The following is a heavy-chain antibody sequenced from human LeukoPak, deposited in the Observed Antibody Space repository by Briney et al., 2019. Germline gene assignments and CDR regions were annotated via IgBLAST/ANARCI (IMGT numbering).Heavy chain of an antibody. CDR1: GFTFDDYA. D-gene: IGHD1-26*01. Sequence: AGGSLRLSCAASGFTFDDYAMHWVRQAPGKGLEWVSGISWNSGSIGYADSVKGRFTISRDNAKNSLYLQMNSLSAEDTALYYCAKDIGGARYSGSYPDYWGQGTLVTVSS. CDR2: ISWNSGSI. CDR3: AKDIGGARYSGSYPDY. V-gene: IGHV3-9*01. J-gene: IGHJ4*02.